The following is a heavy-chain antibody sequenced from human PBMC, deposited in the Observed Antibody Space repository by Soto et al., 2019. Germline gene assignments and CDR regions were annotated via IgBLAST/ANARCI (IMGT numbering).Heavy chain of an antibody. CDR1: GFIVSSNY. D-gene: IGHD3-22*01. Sequence: EVQLVESGGGLVQPGGSLRLSCAASGFIVSSNYMSWVRQAPGKGLEWVSVIYSGGSTNYADSVKCRFTISRDNSKNTLYLQINTLRVEDTAVYYCARVFGSYAFDYWGPGPLVTVSS. CDR2: IYSGGST. CDR3: ARVFGSYAFDY. V-gene: IGHV3-66*01. J-gene: IGHJ4*01.